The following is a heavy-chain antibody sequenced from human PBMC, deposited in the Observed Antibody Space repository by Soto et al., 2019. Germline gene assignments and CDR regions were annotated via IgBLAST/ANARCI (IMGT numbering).Heavy chain of an antibody. V-gene: IGHV3-23*01. Sequence: PGGSLRLSFAASGFTFSVYVMSWVCQAPGKGLQWVSGVGGSDTDKHYVDSVRGRFTVSRDNSKNTLYLQMNSLRVDDTAVYYCAKDATAVNGVWDPFDMWGQGTEVTVSS. CDR2: VGGSDTDK. CDR1: GFTFSVYV. CDR3: AKDATAVNGVWDPFDM. J-gene: IGHJ3*02. D-gene: IGHD2-8*01.